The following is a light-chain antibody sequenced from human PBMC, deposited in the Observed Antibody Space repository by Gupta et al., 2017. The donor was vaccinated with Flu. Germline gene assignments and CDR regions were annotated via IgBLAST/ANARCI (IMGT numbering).Light chain of an antibody. CDR2: GAS. V-gene: IGKV3-20*01. CDR3: QQESSSSRT. CDR1: QSVSSSY. Sequence: EIVLTQSPGTLSLSPGERATLSCRASQSVSSSYLAWYQQKPGQAPRLLIYGASSRATGVPDRFSGSGSGTXFTLTIXRREPEDFAVYYCQQESSSSRTFGXGTKVEIE. J-gene: IGKJ1*01.